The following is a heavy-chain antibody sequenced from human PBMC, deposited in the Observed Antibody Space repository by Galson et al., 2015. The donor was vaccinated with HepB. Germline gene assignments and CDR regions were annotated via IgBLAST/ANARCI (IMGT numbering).Heavy chain of an antibody. CDR2: ISGSGGIT. V-gene: IGHV3-23*01. CDR1: GFAFISFG. CDR3: AKVGYDFWRGTFGFFDL. Sequence: SLRLSCAGSGFAFISFGMSWVRQAPGKGLEWVSTISGSGGITYYGDSVKGRFSISRDNSKNTLYLHMSSLRAEDTAVYYCAKVGYDFWRGTFGFFDLWGRGTLVTVSS. J-gene: IGHJ2*01. D-gene: IGHD3-3*01.